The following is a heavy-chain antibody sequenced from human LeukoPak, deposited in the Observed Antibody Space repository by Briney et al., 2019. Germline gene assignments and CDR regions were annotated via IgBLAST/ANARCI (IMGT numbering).Heavy chain of an antibody. V-gene: IGHV4-4*07. CDR3: AREGEPVVVPAAKEDWFDP. D-gene: IGHD2-2*01. J-gene: IGHJ5*02. CDR1: GGSISSYY. Sequence: SETLSLTCTVSGGSISSYYWGWIRQPAGKGLEWIGRIYTSGSTNYNPSLKSRVTMSVDTSKNQFSLKLSSVTAADTAVYYCAREGEPVVVPAAKEDWFDPWGQGTLVTVSS. CDR2: IYTSGST.